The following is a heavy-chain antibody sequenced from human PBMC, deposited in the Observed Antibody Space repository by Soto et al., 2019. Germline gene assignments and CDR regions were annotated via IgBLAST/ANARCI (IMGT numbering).Heavy chain of an antibody. Sequence: EVQLVESGGGLVQPGRSLRLSCAASGFTFDDYAMHWVRQAPGKGLEWVSGISWNSGSIGYADSVKGRFTISRDNAKNSLYLQMNSLRAEDTASYYCVKDPVGFLEWPEYYFDYWGQGTLVTVSS. V-gene: IGHV3-9*01. CDR3: VKDPVGFLEWPEYYFDY. CDR2: ISWNSGSI. J-gene: IGHJ4*02. CDR1: GFTFDDYA. D-gene: IGHD3-3*01.